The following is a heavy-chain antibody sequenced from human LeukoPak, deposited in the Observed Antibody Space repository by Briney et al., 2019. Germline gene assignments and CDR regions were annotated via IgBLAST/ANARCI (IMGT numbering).Heavy chain of an antibody. CDR2: IYHSGST. D-gene: IGHD4-17*01. CDR3: ARSFSSVKAGLRY. CDR1: GGSISSSSYY. Sequence: SETLSLTCTVSGGSISSSSYYWGWIRQPPGKGLEWIGSIYHSGSTYYNPSLKSRVTISVDTSKNQFSLKLSSVTAADTAVYYCARSFSSVKAGLRYWGQGTLVTVSS. V-gene: IGHV4-39*01. J-gene: IGHJ4*02.